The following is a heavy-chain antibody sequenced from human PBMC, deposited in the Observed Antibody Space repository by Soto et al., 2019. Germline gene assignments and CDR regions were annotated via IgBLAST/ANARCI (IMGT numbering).Heavy chain of an antibody. J-gene: IGHJ4*02. CDR1: GFTFSSYA. D-gene: IGHD1-26*01. CDR2: ISYDGSNK. CDR3: ARDDVGATRYFDY. V-gene: IGHV3-30-3*01. Sequence: GGSLRLSCAASGFTFSSYAMHWVRQAPGKGLEWVAVISYDGSNKYYADSVKGRFTISRDNSKNTLYLQMNSLRAEDTAVYYCARDDVGATRYFDYWGQGTLVTVSS.